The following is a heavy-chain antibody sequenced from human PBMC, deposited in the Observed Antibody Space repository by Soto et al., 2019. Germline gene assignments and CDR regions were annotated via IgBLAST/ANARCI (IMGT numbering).Heavy chain of an antibody. Sequence: QVQLQESGPGLVKPSETLSLTCTVSGGSISSYYWSWIRQPPGKGLEWIGYIYYSGSTNYNPSLKSRVTISVDTSKHQFPLKLSSVTAADTAVYYWARDRRSSSNYYYGMDVWGQGTTVTVSS. J-gene: IGHJ6*02. CDR2: IYYSGST. V-gene: IGHV4-59*01. CDR3: ARDRRSSSNYYYGMDV. D-gene: IGHD6-6*01. CDR1: GGSISSYY.